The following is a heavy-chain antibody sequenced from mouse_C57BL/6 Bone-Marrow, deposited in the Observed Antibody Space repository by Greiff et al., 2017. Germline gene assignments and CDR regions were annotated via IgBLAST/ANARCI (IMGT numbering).Heavy chain of an antibody. CDR3: SILYYGLTGSFAY. Sequence: EVKVVESGGGLVKPGGSLKLSCAASGFTFSSYTMSWVRQTPEKRLEWVATISGGGGHTYYPDSVKGRFTISRDNAKNTLYLQMSSLSSEDTALYYCSILYYGLTGSFAYWGQGTLVTVSA. J-gene: IGHJ3*01. V-gene: IGHV5-9*01. D-gene: IGHD2-1*01. CDR2: ISGGGGHT. CDR1: GFTFSSYT.